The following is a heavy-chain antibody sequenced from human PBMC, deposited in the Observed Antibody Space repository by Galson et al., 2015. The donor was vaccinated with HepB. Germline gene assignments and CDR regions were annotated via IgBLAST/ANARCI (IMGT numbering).Heavy chain of an antibody. CDR2: IDPSDSYT. V-gene: IGHV5-10-1*01. J-gene: IGHJ2*01. CDR1: GYSFTSYW. D-gene: IGHD3-22*01. CDR3: ASLPHYYYDSTPRGPDWYFDL. Sequence: QSGAEVKKPGESLRISCKGSGYSFTSYWISWVRQMPGKGLEWMGRIDPSDSYTNYSPSFQGHVTISADKSISTAYLQWSSLKASDTAMYYCASLPHYYYDSTPRGPDWYFDLWGRGTLVTVSS.